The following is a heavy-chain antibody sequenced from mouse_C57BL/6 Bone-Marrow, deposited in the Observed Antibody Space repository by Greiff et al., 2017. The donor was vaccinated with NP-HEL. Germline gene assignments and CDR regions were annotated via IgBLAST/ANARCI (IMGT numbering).Heavy chain of an antibody. CDR2: IYPGSGNT. CDR3: ARSVRRGAWFAY. D-gene: IGHD2-14*01. V-gene: IGHV1-66*01. J-gene: IGHJ3*01. CDR1: GYSFTSYY. Sequence: QVQLKQSGPELVKPGASVKISCKASGYSFTSYYIHWVKQRPGQGLEWIGWIYPGSGNTKYNEKFKGKATLTADTSSSTAYMQLSSLTSEDSAVYYGARSVRRGAWFAYWGQGTLVTVSA.